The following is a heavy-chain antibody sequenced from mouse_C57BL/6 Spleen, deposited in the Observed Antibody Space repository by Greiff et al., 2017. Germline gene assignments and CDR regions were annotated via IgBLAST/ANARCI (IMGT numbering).Heavy chain of an antibody. CDR2: INPNNGGT. CDR3: AREGSLQLCYFDY. V-gene: IGHV1-22*01. J-gene: IGHJ2*01. Sequence: VQLKESGPELVKPGASVKMSCKASGYTFTDYNMHWVKQSHGKSLEWIGYINPNNGGTSYNQKFKGKATLTVNKSSSTAYMELRSLTSEDSAVYYCAREGSLQLCYFDYWGQGTTLTVSS. CDR1: GYTFTDYN. D-gene: IGHD3-1*01.